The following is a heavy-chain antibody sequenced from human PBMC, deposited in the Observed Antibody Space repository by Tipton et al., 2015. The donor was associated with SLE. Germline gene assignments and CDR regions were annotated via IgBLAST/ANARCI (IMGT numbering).Heavy chain of an antibody. J-gene: IGHJ5*02. V-gene: IGHV3-7*01. CDR2: IKQDGSEK. CDR3: ARYSSSSAFDP. CDR1: GFTVSSNY. Sequence: SLRLSCAASGFTVSSNYMSWVRQAPGKGLEWVANIKQDGSEKYYVDSVKGRFTISRDNAKNSLYLQMNSLRAEDTAVYYCARYSSSSAFDPWGQGTLVTVSS. D-gene: IGHD6-6*01.